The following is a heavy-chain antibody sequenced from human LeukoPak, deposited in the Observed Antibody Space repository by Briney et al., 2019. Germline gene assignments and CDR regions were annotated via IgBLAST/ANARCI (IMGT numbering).Heavy chain of an antibody. D-gene: IGHD6-13*01. V-gene: IGHV4-59*08. CDR1: GVSISSYY. CDR3: ARHVGYSSSWYDYYYYYGMDV. Sequence: SETLSLTCTVSGVSISSYYWSWIRQPPGKGLEGIGYIYYSGSTNYNPSLKSRVTISVDTSKNQFSLKLSSVTAADTAVYYCARHVGYSSSWYDYYYYYGMDVWGQGTTVTVSS. CDR2: IYYSGST. J-gene: IGHJ6*02.